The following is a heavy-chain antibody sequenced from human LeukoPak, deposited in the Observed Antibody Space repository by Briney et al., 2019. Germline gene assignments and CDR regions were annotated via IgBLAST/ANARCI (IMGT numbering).Heavy chain of an antibody. V-gene: IGHV3-7*04. CDR2: IKQDGSEK. J-gene: IGHJ4*02. CDR3: ARGGTVLRIFDY. Sequence: GGSLRLSCAASGFTFDDYAMHWVRQAPGKGLEWVANIKQDGSEKYYVDSVKGRFTISRDNAKNSLYLQMNSLRAEDTAVYYCARGGTVLRIFDYWGQGTLVTVSS. CDR1: GFTFDDYA. D-gene: IGHD3-16*01.